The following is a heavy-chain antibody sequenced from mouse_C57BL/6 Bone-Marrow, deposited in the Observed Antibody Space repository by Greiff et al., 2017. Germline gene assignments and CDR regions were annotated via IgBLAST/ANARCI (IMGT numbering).Heavy chain of an antibody. CDR1: GFNIKDDY. Sequence: EVQLQQSGAELVRPGASVKLSCTASGFNIKDDYMHWVKQRPEQGLEWIGWIDPENGDTEYASKFQGKATITADTSSNTAYLQLSSLTSEDTAVYYCTTVWLLGYAMDYGGQGTSVTVSS. CDR3: TTVWLLGYAMDY. V-gene: IGHV14-4*01. D-gene: IGHD2-3*01. J-gene: IGHJ4*01. CDR2: IDPENGDT.